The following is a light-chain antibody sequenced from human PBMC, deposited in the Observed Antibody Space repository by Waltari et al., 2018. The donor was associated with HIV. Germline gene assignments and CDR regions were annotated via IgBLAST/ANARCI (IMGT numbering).Light chain of an antibody. CDR1: QSLLHSNGYNY. Sequence: DIVMTQSPLSLPVTPGEPASISCRSSQSLLHSNGYNYLDWYLQKPGQSPQLLIYLGSNRASGVPDRFSGSGSGTDFTLKISRVEAEDVGVYYCMQALQTRVTLGPGTKVDIK. CDR3: MQALQTRVT. J-gene: IGKJ3*01. V-gene: IGKV2-28*01. CDR2: LGS.